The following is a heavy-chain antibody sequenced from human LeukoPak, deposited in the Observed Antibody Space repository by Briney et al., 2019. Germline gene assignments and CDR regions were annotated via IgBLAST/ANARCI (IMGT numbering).Heavy chain of an antibody. D-gene: IGHD3-22*01. Sequence: GGSLRLSCAASGFTFSSYAMSWVRQAPGKGLEWVSAISGSGGSTYYADSVKGRFTISRDNPKNTLYLQMNSLRAEDTAVYYCAKETSMIVVVITTDWYFDLWGRGTLVTVSS. CDR2: ISGSGGST. CDR3: AKETSMIVVVITTDWYFDL. J-gene: IGHJ2*01. V-gene: IGHV3-23*01. CDR1: GFTFSSYA.